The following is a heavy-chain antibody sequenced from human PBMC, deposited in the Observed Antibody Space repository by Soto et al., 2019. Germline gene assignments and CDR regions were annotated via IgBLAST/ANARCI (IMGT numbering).Heavy chain of an antibody. Sequence: QVQLVESGGGLVKPGGSLRLSCAASGFTFSDYYMSWIRQAPGKGLEWVSYINSSSSYTNYADSVKGRVTISRDNAQNSLYLRMNSLRAEDTAIYYCAGIIAAAGGRRYFDLWGRGTLVTVSS. J-gene: IGHJ2*01. D-gene: IGHD6-13*01. CDR2: INSSSSYT. V-gene: IGHV3-11*05. CDR1: GFTFSDYY. CDR3: AGIIAAAGGRRYFDL.